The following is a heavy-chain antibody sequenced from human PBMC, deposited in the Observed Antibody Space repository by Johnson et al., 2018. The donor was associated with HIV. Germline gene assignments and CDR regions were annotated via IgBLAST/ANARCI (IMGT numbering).Heavy chain of an antibody. CDR2: IGTAGDT. Sequence: VLLVESGGGLVQPGGSLRLSCAASGFTFSSYDMHWVRQATGKGLEWVSAIGTAGDTYYPGSVKGRFTISRENAKNSLYLQMNSLRDWDTAVYYCARGEGAAAAEAFDIWGQGTMVPVSS. CDR1: GFTFSSYD. D-gene: IGHD1-26*01. CDR3: ARGEGAAAAEAFDI. J-gene: IGHJ3*02. V-gene: IGHV3-13*01.